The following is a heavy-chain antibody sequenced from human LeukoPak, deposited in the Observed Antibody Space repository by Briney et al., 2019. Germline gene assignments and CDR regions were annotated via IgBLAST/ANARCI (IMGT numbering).Heavy chain of an antibody. CDR3: ARSKYNGAFDI. Sequence: PSETLSLTCTVSGGSLSSYYWSWIRQPPGKGLEWIGYIYYSGSTNYNPSLKSRVTISVDTSKNQFSLKLSSVTAADTAVYYCARSKYNGAFDIWGQGTMVTVSS. V-gene: IGHV4-59*01. CDR2: IYYSGST. D-gene: IGHD1-14*01. CDR1: GGSLSSYY. J-gene: IGHJ3*02.